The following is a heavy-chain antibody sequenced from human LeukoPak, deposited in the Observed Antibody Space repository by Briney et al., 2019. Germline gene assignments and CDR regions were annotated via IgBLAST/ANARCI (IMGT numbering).Heavy chain of an antibody. CDR1: GFTFSSYA. CDR2: ISGSVGST. Sequence: VGCLRLSCAASGFTFSSYAMSWVRGAPGQGLGWVSGISGSVGSTYYAESVKGRFTISRDNSKNTLYLQMNSLRAEDTAVYYCARGYCSSINCPLDYWGQGAQVTVSS. D-gene: IGHD2-2*01. J-gene: IGHJ4*02. CDR3: ARGYCSSINCPLDY. V-gene: IGHV3-23*01.